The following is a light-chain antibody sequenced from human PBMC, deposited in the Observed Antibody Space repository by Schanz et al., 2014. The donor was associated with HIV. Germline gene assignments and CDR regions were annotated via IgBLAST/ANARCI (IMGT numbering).Light chain of an antibody. CDR1: QSISSSL. CDR2: AAS. Sequence: IVLTQSPGTLSLSPGERGTLSCRASQSISSSLLAWYQKKPGQAPTLLIYAASSRASGVPDRFSGSGSGADFTLTISGLEPEDFATYYCLQDYNYPYTFGQGTKLEIK. V-gene: IGKV3-20*01. J-gene: IGKJ2*01. CDR3: LQDYNYPYT.